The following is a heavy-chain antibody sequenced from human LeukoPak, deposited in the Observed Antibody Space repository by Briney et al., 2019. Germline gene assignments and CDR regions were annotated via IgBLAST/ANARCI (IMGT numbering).Heavy chain of an antibody. CDR3: ARVSSSWYQDWYFDL. CDR1: GGSISSYY. CDR2: IYTSGST. Sequence: SETLSLTCTVSGGSISSYYWSWIRKPAGKGLEWIGRIYTSGSTNYNPSLKSRVTISVDTSKNQFSLKLSSVTAADTAVYYCARVSSSWYQDWYFDLWGRGTLVTVSS. D-gene: IGHD6-13*01. V-gene: IGHV4-4*07. J-gene: IGHJ2*01.